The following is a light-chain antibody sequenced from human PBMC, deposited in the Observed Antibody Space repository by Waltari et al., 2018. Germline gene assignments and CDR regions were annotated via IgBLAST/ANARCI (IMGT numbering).Light chain of an antibody. Sequence: QSALTQPASVSGSRGQSITISCTGTSSDVGSYNLVSWYQQHPGKAPTLMIYEVTKRPSGVSNRFSGSKSGNTASLTISGLQTEDEADYYCCSYAGSRTLVFGGGTKLTVL. J-gene: IGLJ2*01. CDR3: CSYAGSRTLV. V-gene: IGLV2-23*02. CDR1: SSDVGSYNL. CDR2: EVT.